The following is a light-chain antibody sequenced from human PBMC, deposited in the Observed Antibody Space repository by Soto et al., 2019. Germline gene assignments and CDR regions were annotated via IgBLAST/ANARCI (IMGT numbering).Light chain of an antibody. J-gene: IGLJ3*02. CDR2: DVN. Sequence: QSVLTQPASVSGSPGQSITISCTGTSSDVAYYNYVSWYQRHPGKAPKLIIYDVNNRPSGVSDRFSGSKSGNTASLTISGLQTEDEADYYCTSYTTDITQVFGGGTKLTVL. V-gene: IGLV2-14*01. CDR1: SSDVAYYNY. CDR3: TSYTTDITQV.